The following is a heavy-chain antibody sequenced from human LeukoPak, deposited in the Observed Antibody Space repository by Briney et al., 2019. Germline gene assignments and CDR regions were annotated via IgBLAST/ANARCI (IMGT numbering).Heavy chain of an antibody. D-gene: IGHD6-25*01. J-gene: IGHJ6*02. CDR3: ARSTSAARTSPLAYYYGLDV. CDR1: GYSFTAYW. V-gene: IGHV5-51*01. Sequence: ASVKVSCKGSGYSFTAYWIGWVRQMPGKGLEWMGIIYSGDSTTTYSPSFQGQVTISVDKSISTAFLQWSSLKASDTAMYYCARSTSAARTSPLAYYYGLDVWGQGTTVTVSS. CDR2: IYSGDSTT.